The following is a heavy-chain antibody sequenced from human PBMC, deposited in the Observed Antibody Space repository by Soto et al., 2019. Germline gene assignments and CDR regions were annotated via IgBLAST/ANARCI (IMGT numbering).Heavy chain of an antibody. CDR1: GASISSGGYH. D-gene: IGHD3-16*02. CDR3: AREEDYVWGSYRYMGSYAFDI. V-gene: IGHV4-31*03. CDR2: IHHSGST. Sequence: QVQLQESGPGLVKPSQTLSLTCTVSGASISSGGYHWNWIRQHTGKGLEWIGYIHHSGSTYYNPSLKSRVTISVDTSKTQFSLNLSAGTAADTAVYYCAREEDYVWGSYRYMGSYAFDIWGQGTMVTVSS. J-gene: IGHJ3*02.